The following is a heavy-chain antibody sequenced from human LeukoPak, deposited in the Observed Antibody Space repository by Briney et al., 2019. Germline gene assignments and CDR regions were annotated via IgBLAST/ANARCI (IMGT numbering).Heavy chain of an antibody. CDR1: GYSISSGYY. CDR3: AREGITMIKAPVAFDI. Sequence: KPSETLSLTCTVSGYSISSGYYWGWIRQPPGKGLEWIGSIYHSGSTYYNPSLKSRVTISVDTSKNPFSLKLSSVTAADTAVYYCAREGITMIKAPVAFDIWGQGTMVTVSS. CDR2: IYHSGST. D-gene: IGHD3-22*01. V-gene: IGHV4-38-2*02. J-gene: IGHJ3*02.